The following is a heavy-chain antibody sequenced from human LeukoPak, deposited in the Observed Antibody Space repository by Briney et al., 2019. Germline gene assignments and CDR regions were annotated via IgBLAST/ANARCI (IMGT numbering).Heavy chain of an antibody. CDR2: IYIGGST. CDR3: ATGKDGYNFRYYFDC. J-gene: IGHJ4*02. Sequence: GGSLRLSCAASGFNVSSNYMTWVRQAPGKGLEWVSIIYIGGSTYYADSVKGRFTISRDNSKNTLYLQMNSLRAEDTAVYYCATGKDGYNFRYYFDCWGQGTLVTVSS. CDR1: GFNVSSNY. V-gene: IGHV3-66*01. D-gene: IGHD5-24*01.